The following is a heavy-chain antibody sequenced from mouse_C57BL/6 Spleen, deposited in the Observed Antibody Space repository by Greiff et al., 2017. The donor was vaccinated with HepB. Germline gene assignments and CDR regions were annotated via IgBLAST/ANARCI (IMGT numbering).Heavy chain of an antibody. CDR2: IRSKSNNYAT. CDR1: GFSFNTYA. D-gene: IGHD2-1*01. CDR3: VRHYGNALDY. V-gene: IGHV10-1*01. Sequence: EVQLVESGGGLVQPKGSLKLSCAASGFSFNTYAMNWVRQAPGKGLEWVARIRSKSNNYATYYDDSVKDRFTISKDDSESMLYLQMNNLKTEDTAMYYCVRHYGNALDYWGQGTTLTVSS. J-gene: IGHJ2*01.